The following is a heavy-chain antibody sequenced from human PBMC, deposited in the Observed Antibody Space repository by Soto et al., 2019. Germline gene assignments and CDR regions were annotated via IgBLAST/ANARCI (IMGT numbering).Heavy chain of an antibody. D-gene: IGHD2-15*01. Sequence: QVHLVESGGGVVQPGRSLRLSCAASGFTFRNYAMHWVRQAPGKRLECVAVISYDGGNKFYRDYVKGRFTISRDNSKNTLYLQINSLRYEDTAVYYCARGDREDIAVVIGVRPGEYGVDIWGQGTTVTVSS. J-gene: IGHJ6*02. V-gene: IGHV3-30-3*01. CDR3: ARGDREDIAVVIGVRPGEYGVDI. CDR1: GFTFRNYA. CDR2: ISYDGGNK.